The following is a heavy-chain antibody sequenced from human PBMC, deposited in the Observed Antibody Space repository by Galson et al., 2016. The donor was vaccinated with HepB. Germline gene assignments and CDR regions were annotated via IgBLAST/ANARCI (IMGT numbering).Heavy chain of an antibody. Sequence: SVKVSCKASGGSFSSFAISWVRQAPGQGLEWMGGIIPIFDTSNYAQRFQGRVTITADKSTSTAYMELSSLRSEDTAVYYCARVRGQNPGYFDYWGQGTLVTVSS. J-gene: IGHJ4*02. V-gene: IGHV1-69*06. CDR3: ARVRGQNPGYFDY. CDR2: IIPIFDTS. CDR1: GGSFSSFA. D-gene: IGHD1-14*01.